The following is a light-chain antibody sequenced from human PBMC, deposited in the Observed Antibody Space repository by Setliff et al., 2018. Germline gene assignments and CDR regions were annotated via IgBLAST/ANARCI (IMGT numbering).Light chain of an antibody. V-gene: IGLV1-44*01. Sequence: QRVTISCSGSNSNIGSNIVNWYQQVPGTAPKLLIYSDYQRPSGVPDRFSGSKSGTSASLAISGLQSEDEADYYCSSWDDSLDGFYVFGTGTKV. CDR3: SSWDDSLDGFYV. CDR1: NSNIGSNI. CDR2: SDY. J-gene: IGLJ1*01.